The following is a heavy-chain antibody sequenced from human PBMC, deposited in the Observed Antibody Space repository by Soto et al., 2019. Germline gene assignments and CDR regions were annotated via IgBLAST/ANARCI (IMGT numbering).Heavy chain of an antibody. D-gene: IGHD1-20*01. Sequence: QVQLVQSGAEEKKPGASVKVSCKASGYTFTSYAMHWVRQAPVQRLEWMVWINAGNGNTKYSQKFQGRVTITRDTSASTAYMEMSSLRSEETAVYYCARRITLPTPLAYWGDGTLVTVAS. J-gene: IGHJ4*01. CDR3: ARRITLPTPLAY. V-gene: IGHV1-3*05. CDR1: GYTFTSYA. CDR2: INAGNGNT.